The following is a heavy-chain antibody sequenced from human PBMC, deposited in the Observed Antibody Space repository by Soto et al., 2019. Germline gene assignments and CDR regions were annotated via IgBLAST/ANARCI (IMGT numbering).Heavy chain of an antibody. CDR2: IIPIFGTA. CDR3: ATRYSSGGAFDI. J-gene: IGHJ3*02. D-gene: IGHD6-19*01. CDR1: GGTFSSYA. Sequence: GASVKVSCKASGGTFSSYAISCVRQAPGQGLEWMGGIIPIFGTANYAQKFQGRVTITADESTSTAYMELSSLRSEDTAVYYCATRYSSGGAFDIWGQGTMVTVS. V-gene: IGHV1-69*13.